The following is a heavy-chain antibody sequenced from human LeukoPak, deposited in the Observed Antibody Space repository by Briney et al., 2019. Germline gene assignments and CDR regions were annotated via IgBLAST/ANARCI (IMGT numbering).Heavy chain of an antibody. D-gene: IGHD3-3*01. CDR3: ARAVGGFWSGYSAFDI. J-gene: IGHJ3*02. Sequence: SETLSLTCTVSGGSISSGDYYWSWIRQPPGKGLEWIGYIYYSGSTYYNPSLKSRVTISVDTSKNQFSLKLSSVTAADTAVYYCARAVGGFWSGYSAFDIWGQGTMVTVSS. CDR2: IYYSGST. CDR1: GGSISSGDYY. V-gene: IGHV4-30-4*08.